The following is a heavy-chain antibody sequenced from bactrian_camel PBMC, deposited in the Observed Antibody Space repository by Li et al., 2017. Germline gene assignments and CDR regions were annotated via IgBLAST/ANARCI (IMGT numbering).Heavy chain of an antibody. J-gene: IGHJ4*01. V-gene: IGHV3S53*01. CDR3: AASLDNGGYCTGAYAGRISSVAG. D-gene: IGHD7*01. CDR1: GSTIRNNY. Sequence: QLVESGGGSVQAGGSLTLSCVISGSTIRNNYMAWFRQAPGKEREGVARIDSRGTTEYVDSVKGRSTVFKGNAGRTLYLQMNSLKPEDTAVYYCAASLDNGGYCTGAYAGRISSVAGWGQGTQVTVSS. CDR2: IDSRGTT.